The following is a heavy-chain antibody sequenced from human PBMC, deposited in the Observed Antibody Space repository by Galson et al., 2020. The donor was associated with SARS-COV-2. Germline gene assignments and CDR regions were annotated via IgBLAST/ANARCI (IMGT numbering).Heavy chain of an antibody. CDR1: GFTFSSYT. D-gene: IGHD2-2*01. CDR2: ISYDGSNK. V-gene: IGHV3-30*04. J-gene: IGHJ4*02. CDR3: ARARYQPLPDY. Sequence: GGSLRLSCAASGFTFSSYTMHWVRQAPGKGLEWVAVISYDGSNKYYADSVKGRFTISRDNSKNTLYLQMNSLRTEDTAVYYCARARYQPLPDYWGQGTLVTVSS.